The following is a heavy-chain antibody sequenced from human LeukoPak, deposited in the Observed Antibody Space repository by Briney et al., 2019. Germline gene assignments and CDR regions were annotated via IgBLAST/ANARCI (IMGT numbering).Heavy chain of an antibody. V-gene: IGHV3-23*01. Sequence: PGGSLRFSCAASGFAFNNYAMNWVRQAPGKWLEWVSSISGGGKTTYYADSAKGRFTISRDNSQNTLYLQMNSLRAEDTAVSYCARDYADYVGYFFFDYWGQGTLVTVSS. CDR1: GFAFNNYA. D-gene: IGHD4-17*01. CDR3: ARDYADYVGYFFFDY. CDR2: ISGGGKTT. J-gene: IGHJ4*02.